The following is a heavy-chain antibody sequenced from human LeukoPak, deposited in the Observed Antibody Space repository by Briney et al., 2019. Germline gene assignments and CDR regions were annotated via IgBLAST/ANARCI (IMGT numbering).Heavy chain of an antibody. CDR3: ARRVGYCSGGSCYRSLDY. Sequence: PGGSLRLSCAASGFTFSIYSMNWVRQAPGKGLVWVSRINSDGSSTSYADSVKGRFTISRDNAKNTLYLQMNSLRAEDTAVYYCARRVGYCSGGSCYRSLDYWGQGTLVTVSS. V-gene: IGHV3-74*01. CDR1: GFTFSIYS. CDR2: INSDGSST. D-gene: IGHD2-15*01. J-gene: IGHJ4*02.